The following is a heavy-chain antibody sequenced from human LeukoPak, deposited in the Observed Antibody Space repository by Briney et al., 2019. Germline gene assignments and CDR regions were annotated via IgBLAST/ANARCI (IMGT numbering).Heavy chain of an antibody. J-gene: IGHJ4*02. Sequence: SETLSLTCTVSGGAISSYYWSWIRQPPGKGLEWIGYIYYSGSTNYNPSLKSRVTISVDTSKNQFSLKLSSVTAADTAVYYCATIRYFVGLTFDYWGQGTLVTVSS. CDR1: GGAISSYY. CDR2: IYYSGST. V-gene: IGHV4-59*01. D-gene: IGHD3-9*01. CDR3: ATIRYFVGLTFDY.